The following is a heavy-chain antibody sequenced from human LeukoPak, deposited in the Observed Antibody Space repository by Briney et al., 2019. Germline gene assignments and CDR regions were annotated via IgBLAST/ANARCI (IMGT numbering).Heavy chain of an antibody. Sequence: GGSLRLSCAASGFTFDDYGMSWVRQAPGKGLEWVSGINWNGDSTHYADSVKGRFTISRDNAKNSLYLQMNSLRAEDTALYYCSRDHSSYCTSTSCSAFCMDVWGQGTTVTVSS. CDR2: INWNGDST. CDR3: SRDHSSYCTSTSCSAFCMDV. D-gene: IGHD2-2*01. CDR1: GFTFDDYG. J-gene: IGHJ6*02. V-gene: IGHV3-20*04.